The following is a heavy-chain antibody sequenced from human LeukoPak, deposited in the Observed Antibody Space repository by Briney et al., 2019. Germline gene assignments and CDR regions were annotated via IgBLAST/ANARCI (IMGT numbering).Heavy chain of an antibody. D-gene: IGHD4-11*01. CDR1: GFTFSSNS. CDR2: ISSDGATI. Sequence: GGSLRLSCAASGFTFSSNSMNWVRQAPGKGLQWVSYISSDGATIHYADSVKGRFTISRDNAKNSLYLQMNSLRAEDTGVYYCARYSSPVGNCFDPWGQGTLVTVSS. J-gene: IGHJ5*02. CDR3: ARYSSPVGNCFDP. V-gene: IGHV3-48*04.